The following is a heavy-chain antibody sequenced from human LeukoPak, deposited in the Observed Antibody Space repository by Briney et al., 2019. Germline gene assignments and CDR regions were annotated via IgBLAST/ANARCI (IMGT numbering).Heavy chain of an antibody. J-gene: IGHJ4*02. D-gene: IGHD5-18*01. Sequence: GGSLRLSCAASGFTFSSYAMHWVRQAPGKGLEWVAVISYDGSNKYYADSVKGRFTISRDNSKNMLYLQMNSLRAEDTAVYYCARGGDTAMVTPFDYWGQGTLVTVSS. CDR1: GFTFSSYA. V-gene: IGHV3-30-3*01. CDR2: ISYDGSNK. CDR3: ARGGDTAMVTPFDY.